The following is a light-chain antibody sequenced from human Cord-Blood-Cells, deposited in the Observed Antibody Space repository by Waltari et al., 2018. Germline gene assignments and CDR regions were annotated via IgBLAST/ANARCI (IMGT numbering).Light chain of an antibody. CDR1: SSNSGSKY. Sequence: QSVLTQPPSASGTPGQRVTISCSGSSSNSGSKYVYWYQQLPGTAPKLLIYRNNQRPSGVPYRFSGSKSGTSASLAISGLRSEDEADYYCAAWDDSLSGPVWVFGGGTKLTVL. CDR3: AAWDDSLSGPVWV. V-gene: IGLV1-47*01. CDR2: RNN. J-gene: IGLJ3*02.